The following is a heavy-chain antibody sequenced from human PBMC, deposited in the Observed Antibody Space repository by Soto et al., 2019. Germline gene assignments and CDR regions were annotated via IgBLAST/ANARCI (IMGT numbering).Heavy chain of an antibody. J-gene: IGHJ4*02. CDR1: GDSVSSNSAA. Sequence: SQTLSLTCAISGDSVSSNSAAWNWIRQSPSRGLEWLGRTYYRSKWYNDYAVSVKSRITINPDTSKNQFSLKLSSVTAADTAVYYCARAGVAGDYFDYWGQGTLVTVSS. CDR2: TYYRSKWYN. V-gene: IGHV6-1*01. CDR3: ARAGVAGDYFDY. D-gene: IGHD6-19*01.